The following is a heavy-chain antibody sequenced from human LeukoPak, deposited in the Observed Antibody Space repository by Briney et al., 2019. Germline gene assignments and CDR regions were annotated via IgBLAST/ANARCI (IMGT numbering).Heavy chain of an antibody. D-gene: IGHD1-7*01. CDR3: AKDLRGNYNY. CDR1: GFTFDDYA. V-gene: IGHV3-9*01. J-gene: IGHJ4*02. Sequence: GRSLRLSCAASGFTFDDYAMHWVRQAPGKGLEWVSSISWNGDSIDYADSVKGRFTISRDNSKNTVYLQMNSLRVEDTAVYYCAKDLRGNYNYWGQGTLVTVSS. CDR2: ISWNGDSI.